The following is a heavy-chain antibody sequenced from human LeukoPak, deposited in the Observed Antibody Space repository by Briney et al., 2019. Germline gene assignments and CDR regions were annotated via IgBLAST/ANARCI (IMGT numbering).Heavy chain of an antibody. CDR2: IYTSGST. CDR3: ARHGAIRYSKYYFDY. J-gene: IGHJ4*02. Sequence: SETLSLTCSVSGGSISSYYWSWIRQPPGKGLEWIGYIYTSGSTNYNPSLKSRVTISVDTSKNQFSLKLSSVTAADTAVYYCARHGAIRYSKYYFDYWGQGTLVTVSS. D-gene: IGHD3-9*01. V-gene: IGHV4-4*09. CDR1: GGSISSYY.